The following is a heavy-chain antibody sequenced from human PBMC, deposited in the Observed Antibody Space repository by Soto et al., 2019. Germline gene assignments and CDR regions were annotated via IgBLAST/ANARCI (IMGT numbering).Heavy chain of an antibody. CDR2: IYYSGST. CDR1: GGSISRYY. Sequence: QVQLQESGPGLVQPTETLSLTCTVSGGSISRYYWSWIRQPPEKGLEWIGYIYYSGSTNYNPSLKRRVTTSVDTSKNQFPLKLSSVTAADTAVYYCARGYRYCSGGSCYSGYYYYYMDVWGKGTTVTVSS. V-gene: IGHV4-59*01. J-gene: IGHJ6*03. D-gene: IGHD2-15*01. CDR3: ARGYRYCSGGSCYSGYYYYYMDV.